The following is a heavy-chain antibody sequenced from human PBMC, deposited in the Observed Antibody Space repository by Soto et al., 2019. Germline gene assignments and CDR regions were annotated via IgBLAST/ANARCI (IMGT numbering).Heavy chain of an antibody. CDR3: ARVPNYYYGMDV. J-gene: IGHJ6*02. Sequence: SETLSLTCTVSGGSISSYYWSWIRQPPGKGLEWIGYIYYSGSTNYNPSLKSRVTISVDTSKNQFSLKLSSVTAADTAVYYCARVPNYYYGMDVWGQGTTVTVSS. V-gene: IGHV4-59*01. CDR2: IYYSGST. CDR1: GGSISSYY.